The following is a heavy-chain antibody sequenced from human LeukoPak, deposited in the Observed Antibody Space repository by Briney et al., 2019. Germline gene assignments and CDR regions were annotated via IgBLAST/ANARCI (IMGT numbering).Heavy chain of an antibody. Sequence: GGSLRLSCAASGFTFSSYAMSWVRQAPGKGLEWVSAISGSGGSTYYADSVKGRFTISRDNSKNTLYLQMNSLRAEGTAVYYCAKDSAYDYIWGSYRPGGYFDYWGQGTLVTVSS. CDR1: GFTFSSYA. CDR3: AKDSAYDYIWGSYRPGGYFDY. J-gene: IGHJ4*02. V-gene: IGHV3-23*01. D-gene: IGHD3-16*02. CDR2: ISGSGGST.